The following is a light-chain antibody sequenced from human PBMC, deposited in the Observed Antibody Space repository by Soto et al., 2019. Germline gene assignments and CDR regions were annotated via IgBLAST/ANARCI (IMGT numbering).Light chain of an antibody. J-gene: IGKJ1*01. CDR1: QSVSIN. CDR2: GAS. Sequence: EIVMTQSPATLSVSPGERATLSCRASQSVSINLAWYQQKPGQAPRLLIYGASARATGIPARFSGSGSGTEFTLTISSLQSEDFAVYYCQHYNNWPPWTFGQGNKVEIK. CDR3: QHYNNWPPWT. V-gene: IGKV3-15*01.